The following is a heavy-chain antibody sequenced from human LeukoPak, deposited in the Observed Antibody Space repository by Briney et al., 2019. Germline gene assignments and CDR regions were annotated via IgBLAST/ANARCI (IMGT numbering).Heavy chain of an antibody. CDR2: MNPNSGNT. CDR1: GYTFTSYD. Sequence: ASVKVSCKASGYTFTSYDVNWVRQATGQGLEWMGWMNPNSGNTGYAQKFQGRVTMTRNTSISTAYMELSSLRSEDTAVYYCARGTYYYDSSGYSASDYWGQGTLVTVSS. CDR3: ARGTYYYDSSGYSASDY. D-gene: IGHD3-22*01. J-gene: IGHJ4*02. V-gene: IGHV1-8*01.